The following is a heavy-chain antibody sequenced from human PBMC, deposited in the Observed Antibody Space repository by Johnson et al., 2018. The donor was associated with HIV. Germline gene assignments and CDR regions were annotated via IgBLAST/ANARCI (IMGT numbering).Heavy chain of an antibody. J-gene: IGHJ3*02. V-gene: IGHV3-74*02. CDR1: GFTLSSYW. D-gene: IGHD2-15*01. CDR2: INWNGGSP. CDR3: ASGSRYCSGGSCPEAFDI. Sequence: VQVVESGGGLVQPGGSLRLSCAASGFTLSSYWMHWVRQAPGKGLVWVSLINWNGGSPGYADSVKGSFTISRDNANNSLYLQMNSLRAEETALYFCASGSRYCSGGSCPEAFDIWGQGTMVTVSS.